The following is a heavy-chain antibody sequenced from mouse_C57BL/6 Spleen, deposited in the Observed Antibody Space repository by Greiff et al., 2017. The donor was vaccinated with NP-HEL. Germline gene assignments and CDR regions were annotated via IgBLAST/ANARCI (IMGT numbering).Heavy chain of an antibody. V-gene: IGHV14-4*01. Sequence: VQLQQSGAELVRPGASVKLSCTASGFNIKDDYMHWVKRRPEQGLEWLGWIDPENGDTEYASKFQGTATITADTSSNTAYLQLSSLTSEDTAVYYCTDVSPFAYWGQGTLVTVSA. D-gene: IGHD6-2*01. CDR2: IDPENGDT. CDR1: GFNIKDDY. J-gene: IGHJ3*01. CDR3: TDVSPFAY.